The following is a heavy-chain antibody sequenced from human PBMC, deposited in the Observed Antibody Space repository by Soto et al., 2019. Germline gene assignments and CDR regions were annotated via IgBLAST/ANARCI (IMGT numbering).Heavy chain of an antibody. CDR1: GLSCSGYY. Sequence: XETLSLTSTVDGLSCSGYYWSWIRQPPGKGLEWIGEINHSGSTNYNPSLKSRVTISVDTSKNQFSLKLSSVTAADTAVYYCARGTYSYYFDYWRQGTLVTVSS. CDR3: ARGTYSYYFDY. V-gene: IGHV4-34*01. J-gene: IGHJ4*02. D-gene: IGHD2-15*01. CDR2: INHSGST.